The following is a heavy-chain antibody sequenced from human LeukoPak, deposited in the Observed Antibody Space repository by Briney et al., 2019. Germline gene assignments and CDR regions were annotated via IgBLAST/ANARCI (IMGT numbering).Heavy chain of an antibody. CDR1: GGSISGYY. V-gene: IGHV4-59*01. CDR2: IHYSGST. D-gene: IGHD3-22*01. CDR3: ARVQTYYYDSSGPPGGMDV. J-gene: IGHJ6*02. Sequence: PSETLSLTCTVSGGSISGYYWSWIRQPPGKGLEWIGYIHYSGSTNYNPSLKSRVTTSVDTSKNQFSLKLTSVTAADTAVYYCARVQTYYYDSSGPPGGMDVWGQGTTVTVSS.